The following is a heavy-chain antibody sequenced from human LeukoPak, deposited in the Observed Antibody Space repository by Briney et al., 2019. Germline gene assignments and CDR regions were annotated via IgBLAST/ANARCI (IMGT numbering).Heavy chain of an antibody. V-gene: IGHV3-7*01. Sequence: PGGSLRLSCAASGFTFSSYWMSWVRQAPGKGLEWVANIKQDGSEKYYVDSVKGRFTISRDNAKNSQYLQMNSLRAEDTAVYYCARASGGITIFGVVSYWGQGTLVTVSS. J-gene: IGHJ4*02. D-gene: IGHD3-3*01. CDR3: ARASGGITIFGVVSY. CDR2: IKQDGSEK. CDR1: GFTFSSYW.